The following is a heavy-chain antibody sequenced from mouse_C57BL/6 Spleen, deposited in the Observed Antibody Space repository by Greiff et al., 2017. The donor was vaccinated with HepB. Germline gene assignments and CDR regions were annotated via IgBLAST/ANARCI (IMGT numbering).Heavy chain of an antibody. J-gene: IGHJ1*03. D-gene: IGHD1-1*01. CDR3: ARNYYNGSSWYFDV. CDR1: GFTFSDYG. V-gene: IGHV5-17*01. Sequence: EVQLVESGGGLVKPGGSLKLSCAASGFTFSDYGMHWVRQAPEKGLEWVAYISSGSSTIYYADTVKGRFTISRDKAKNTLFMQMTSLMSEDTSMYYCARNYYNGSSWYFDVWGTGTTVTVSS. CDR2: ISSGSSTI.